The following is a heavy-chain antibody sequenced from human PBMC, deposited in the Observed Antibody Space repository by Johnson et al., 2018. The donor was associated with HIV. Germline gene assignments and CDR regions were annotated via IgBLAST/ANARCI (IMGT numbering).Heavy chain of an antibody. D-gene: IGHD3-22*01. Sequence: QVQLVESGGGVVQPGRSLRLSCAASGFTFSSYAMHWVRQAPGKGLEWVAVISYDGSNKYYADSVKGRFTISRDNSKNTLYLQMNSLRAEDTAMYYCARENSSGYHDAFDIWGQGTLVTVSS. CDR3: ARENSSGYHDAFDI. V-gene: IGHV3-30-3*01. CDR2: ISYDGSNK. CDR1: GFTFSSYA. J-gene: IGHJ3*02.